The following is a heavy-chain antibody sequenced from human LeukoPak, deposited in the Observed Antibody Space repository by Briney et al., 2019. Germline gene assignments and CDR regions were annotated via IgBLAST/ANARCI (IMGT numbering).Heavy chain of an antibody. CDR1: GGSISSYY. J-gene: IGHJ4*02. Sequence: PSETLSLTCTVSGGSISSYYWSWIRQPPGKGLEWIGYIYYSGSTNYNPSLKSRVTISVDTSKNQFSLKLSSVTAADTAVYYCARVLSRGFGGRIDYWGQGTLVTVSS. CDR3: ARVLSRGFGGRIDY. CDR2: IYYSGST. V-gene: IGHV4-59*12. D-gene: IGHD3-22*01.